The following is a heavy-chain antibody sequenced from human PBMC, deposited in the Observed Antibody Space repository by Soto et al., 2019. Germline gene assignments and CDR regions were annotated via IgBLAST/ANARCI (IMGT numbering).Heavy chain of an antibody. D-gene: IGHD6-19*01. V-gene: IGHV4-34*01. J-gene: IGHJ4*02. CDR1: GGSFSGYY. Sequence: QVQLQQWGAGLLKPSETLSLTCAVYGGSFSGYYWSWIRQPPGKGLEWIGEINHSGSTNYNPSLKRRVTISVDTSKNQFSLKLSSVTAADTAVYYCARGPARFGYSSYYYFDYWGQGTLVTVSS. CDR3: ARGPARFGYSSYYYFDY. CDR2: INHSGST.